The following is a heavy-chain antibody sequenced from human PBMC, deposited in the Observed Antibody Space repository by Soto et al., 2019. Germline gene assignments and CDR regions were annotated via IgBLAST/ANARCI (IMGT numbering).Heavy chain of an antibody. D-gene: IGHD3-22*01. J-gene: IGHJ4*02. V-gene: IGHV1-69*01. Sequence: QVQLVQSGAEVRKPGSSVKVSCKASGGTFSRHAISWVRQAPGQGLEWMGGIIPNFGTANHAQKFQGRVRIIADESRSTVYMELSSLRSEDTAMYYCARGWGYDSNDYYYAYWGQGTLVIVSS. CDR2: IIPNFGTA. CDR1: GGTFSRHA. CDR3: ARGWGYDSNDYYYAY.